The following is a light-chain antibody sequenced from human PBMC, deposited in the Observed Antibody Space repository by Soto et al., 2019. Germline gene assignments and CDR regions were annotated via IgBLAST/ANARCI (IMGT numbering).Light chain of an antibody. CDR2: LGS. J-gene: IGKJ5*01. CDR1: QNLLSYNGYNY. V-gene: IGKV2-28*01. CDR3: MQALQAPPA. Sequence: EIVMTQSPLSLPVTPGEPASISCRSSQNLLSYNGYNYLDWFLQKPGQSPQLLIYLGSYRASGVPDRVSGSGSGTDFTLKISRVEAEDVGVYYCMQALQAPPAFGQGTRLDIK.